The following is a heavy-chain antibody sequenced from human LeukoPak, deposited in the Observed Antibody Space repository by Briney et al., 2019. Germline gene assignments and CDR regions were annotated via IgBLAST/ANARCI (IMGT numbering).Heavy chain of an antibody. V-gene: IGHV4-4*07. D-gene: IGHD3-22*01. CDR2: IYTSGST. Sequence: SETLSLTCTVSGGSISSYYWSWIRQPAGKGLEWIGRIYTSGSTNYNPSLKSRVTMSVDTSKSQFSLKLSSVTAADTAVYYRARDYDSSGRTTDAFDIWGQGTMVTVSS. CDR3: ARDYDSSGRTTDAFDI. CDR1: GGSISSYY. J-gene: IGHJ3*02.